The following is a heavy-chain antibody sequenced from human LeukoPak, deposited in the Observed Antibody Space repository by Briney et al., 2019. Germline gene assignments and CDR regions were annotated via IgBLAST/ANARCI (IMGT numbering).Heavy chain of an antibody. J-gene: IGHJ4*02. CDR3: TREDRPYCPFAY. V-gene: IGHV4-4*03. D-gene: IGHD1-26*01. CDR1: GGSIDITNY. Sequence: PPGTLSLTCGVSGGSIDITNYWSWVRQAPGKGLEWIGEIAHDGTTNYNPSLRSRVAMSFDRVNNQFSLGLTSVTAADTAVYYCTREDRPYCPFAYWGQGVLVTVSS. CDR2: IAHDGTT.